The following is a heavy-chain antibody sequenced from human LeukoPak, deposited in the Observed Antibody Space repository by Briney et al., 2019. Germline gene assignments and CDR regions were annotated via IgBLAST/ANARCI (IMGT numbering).Heavy chain of an antibody. D-gene: IGHD2-2*01. CDR3: AKGGTSLAVDY. Sequence: PGGSLRLSCAASGFTFSSHGKSWGRQAPRGRLEWVSAIICSGGSTYYAESVKSRFTISRDKSKNTLYLQMSSLRAEDTAVYYWAKGGTSLAVDYWGQRTLVSVSS. CDR2: IICSGGST. J-gene: IGHJ4*02. V-gene: IGHV3-23*01. CDR1: GFTFSSHG.